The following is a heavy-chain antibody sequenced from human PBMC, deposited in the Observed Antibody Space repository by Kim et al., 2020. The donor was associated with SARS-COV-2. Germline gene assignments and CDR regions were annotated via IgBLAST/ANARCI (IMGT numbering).Heavy chain of an antibody. Sequence: GGSLRLSCAASGFTFSSYGMHWVRQAPGKGLEWVAVISYDGSNKYYADSVKGRFTISRDNSKNTLYLQMNSLRAEDTAVYYCAKSGLAILTGYYYFDYWG. V-gene: IGHV3-30*18. J-gene: IGHJ4*01. CDR1: GFTFSSYG. CDR3: AKSGLAILTGYYYFDY. D-gene: IGHD3-9*01. CDR2: ISYDGSNK.